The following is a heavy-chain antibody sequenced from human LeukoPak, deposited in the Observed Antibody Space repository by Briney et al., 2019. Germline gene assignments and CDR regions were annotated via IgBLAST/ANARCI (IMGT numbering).Heavy chain of an antibody. V-gene: IGHV3-23*01. Sequence: GGSLRLSCAASGFTFSSYAMSWVRQAPGKGLEWVSAISGSGGSAYYADSVKGRFTISRDNSKNTLYLQMNSLRAEDTAVYYCARRCTNGVCYRGFDYWGQGTLVTVSS. CDR1: GFTFSSYA. CDR3: ARRCTNGVCYRGFDY. J-gene: IGHJ4*02. CDR2: ISGSGGSA. D-gene: IGHD2-8*01.